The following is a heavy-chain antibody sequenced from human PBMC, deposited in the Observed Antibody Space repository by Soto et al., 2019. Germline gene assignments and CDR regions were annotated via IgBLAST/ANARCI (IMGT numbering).Heavy chain of an antibody. V-gene: IGHV3-74*01. CDR2: IDEYGSTI. CDR1: GFTFSSYW. CDR3: TRDIGGRGAF. D-gene: IGHD3-16*01. Sequence: EVQLVESGGGLVQPGGSLRLSCAASGFTFSSYWMHWVRQVPGKGLVWVSRIDEYGSTINYADSVKGRFTISRDNAKNPLYLEMNSLRAEDTALYYGTRDIGGRGAFWGQGTLVTVSS. J-gene: IGHJ4*02.